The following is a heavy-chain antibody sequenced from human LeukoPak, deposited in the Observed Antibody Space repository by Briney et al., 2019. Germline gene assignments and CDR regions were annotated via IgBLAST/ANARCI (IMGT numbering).Heavy chain of an antibody. Sequence: PSGTLSLTCAVSGGSISSRNWWSWVRQAPGKGLEWVSSISRNSRYIYYADSMRGRFTISRDNAKNSLYLQMNSLRAEDTAVYYCARVDGLVSDMDVWGKGTTVTVSS. CDR3: ARVDGLVSDMDV. V-gene: IGHV3-21*06. J-gene: IGHJ6*03. D-gene: IGHD3/OR15-3a*01. CDR2: ISRNSRYI. CDR1: GGSISSRNW.